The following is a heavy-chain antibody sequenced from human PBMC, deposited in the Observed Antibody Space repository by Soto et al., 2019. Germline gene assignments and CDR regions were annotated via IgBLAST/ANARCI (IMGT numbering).Heavy chain of an antibody. CDR1: GFTFTRYS. V-gene: IGHV3-21*06. CDR3: ARESEDLTSNFDY. CDR2: ISSTTNYI. J-gene: IGHJ4*02. Sequence: GSLRLSCAASGFTFTRYSMNWVRQAPGKGLEWVSSISSTTNYIYYGDSMKGRFTISRDNAKNSLYLEMNSLRAEDTAVYYCARESEDLTSNFDYWGQGTLVTAPQ.